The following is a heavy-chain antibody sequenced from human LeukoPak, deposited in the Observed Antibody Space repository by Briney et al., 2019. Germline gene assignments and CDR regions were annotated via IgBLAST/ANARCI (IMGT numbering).Heavy chain of an antibody. V-gene: IGHV1-46*01. Sequence: GASVTVSCKASGYTFTSYYMHWVRQAPGQGLEWMGIINPSGGSTSYAQKFQGRVTMTRDTSTSTVYMELSSLRSEDTAVYYCARDRLGSSFRKDAFDIWGQGTMVTVSS. J-gene: IGHJ3*02. CDR1: GYTFTSYY. D-gene: IGHD6-19*01. CDR3: ARDRLGSSFRKDAFDI. CDR2: INPSGGST.